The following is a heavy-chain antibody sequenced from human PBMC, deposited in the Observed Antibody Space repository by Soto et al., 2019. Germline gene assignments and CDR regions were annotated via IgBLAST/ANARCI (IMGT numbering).Heavy chain of an antibody. CDR2: IGASGGST. CDR3: AIQRGTYSHDVFDI. CDR1: GFTLSNYA. Sequence: LSLSCAAPGFTLSNYAMSWVRQAPGKGLEWVSTIGASGGSTYYADSVRGRFSISRDRPKNTLLLQMNSLRAEDTAVYYCAIQRGTYSHDVFDIWGQGTMVTV. D-gene: IGHD1-26*01. V-gene: IGHV3-23*01. J-gene: IGHJ3*02.